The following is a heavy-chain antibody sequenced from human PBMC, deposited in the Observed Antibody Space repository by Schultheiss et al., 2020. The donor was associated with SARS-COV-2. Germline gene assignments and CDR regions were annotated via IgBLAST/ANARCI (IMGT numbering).Heavy chain of an antibody. CDR2: IYYSGST. CDR3: ARDVGSRQAND. J-gene: IGHJ4*02. D-gene: IGHD3-10*01. V-gene: IGHV4-59*12. CDR1: GGSFSGYY. Sequence: SQTLSLTCTVSGGSFSGYYWSWIRQPPGKGLEWIGYIYYSGSTNYNPTLKNRVTMSVDKSKNQLFLKLTSVTAADTAVYYCARDVGSRQANDWGQGTLVTVSS.